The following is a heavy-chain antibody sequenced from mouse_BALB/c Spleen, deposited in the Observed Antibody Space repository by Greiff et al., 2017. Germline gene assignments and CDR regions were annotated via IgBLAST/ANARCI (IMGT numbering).Heavy chain of an antibody. J-gene: IGHJ4*01. D-gene: IGHD1-1*01. CDR2: IDPANGNT. CDR3: AALYYGYAMDY. V-gene: IGHV14-3*02. CDR1: GFNIKDTY. Sequence: EVKLVESGAELVKPGASVKLSCTASGFNIKDTYMHWVKQRPEQGLEWIGRIDPANGNTKYDPKFQGKATITADTSSNTAYLQLSSLTSEDTAVYYCAALYYGYAMDYWGQGTSVTVSS.